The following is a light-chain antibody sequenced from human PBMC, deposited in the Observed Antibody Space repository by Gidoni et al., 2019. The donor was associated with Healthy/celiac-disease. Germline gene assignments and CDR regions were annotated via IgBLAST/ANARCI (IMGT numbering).Light chain of an antibody. Sequence: DIQMTQSPSSLSASLGDRVTITCRASQSISSYLNWYQQKPGKAPKLLIYAASSLQSGGPSRFSGSGSGTDFIPTISSLQPEDFATYYCQQSYSTPPTFGQGTKVEIK. CDR2: AAS. V-gene: IGKV1-39*01. J-gene: IGKJ1*01. CDR3: QQSYSTPPT. CDR1: QSISSY.